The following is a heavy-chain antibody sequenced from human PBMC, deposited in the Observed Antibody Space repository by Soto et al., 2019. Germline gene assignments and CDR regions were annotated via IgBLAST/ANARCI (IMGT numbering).Heavy chain of an antibody. Sequence: GASVKVSCKASGYTFTGYYMHWVRQAPGQGLGWMGWINPNSGGTNYAQKFQGWVTMTRDTSISTAYMELSRLRSDDTAVYYCARGTPGDYDFWSGYSGMDVWGQGTTVTVSS. CDR1: GYTFTGYY. J-gene: IGHJ6*02. V-gene: IGHV1-2*04. CDR2: INPNSGGT. CDR3: ARGTPGDYDFWSGYSGMDV. D-gene: IGHD3-3*01.